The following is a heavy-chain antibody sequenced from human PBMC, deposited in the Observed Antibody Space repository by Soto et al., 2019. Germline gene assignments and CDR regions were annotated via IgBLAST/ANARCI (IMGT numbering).Heavy chain of an antibody. CDR1: GFPFSDYY. CDR3: ARRRPTGYYNY. CDR2: IGGSSSYT. V-gene: IGHV3-11*05. Sequence: QVQQVESGGDLVKPGGSLRLSCAASGFPFSDYYMSWIRQAPGKGLEWVSSIGGSSSYTNNADSVKGRFTISRDNAKNSLYLQMNSLRAEDTAVYYCARRRPTGYYNYWGQGTLVTVSA. J-gene: IGHJ4*02. D-gene: IGHD3-9*01.